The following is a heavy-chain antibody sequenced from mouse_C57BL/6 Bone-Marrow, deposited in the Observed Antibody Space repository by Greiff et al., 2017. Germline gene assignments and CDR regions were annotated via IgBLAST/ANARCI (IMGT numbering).Heavy chain of an antibody. J-gene: IGHJ4*01. V-gene: IGHV5-9*01. Sequence: EVKLMESGGGLVKPGGSLKLSCAASGFTFSSYTMSWVRQTPEKRLEWVATISGGGGNTYYPDSVKGRFTISRDNAKNTLYLQMSSLRSEDTALYYCARRPYYFYDAMDYWGKGTSVTVSS. D-gene: IGHD1-1*02. CDR1: GFTFSSYT. CDR2: ISGGGGNT. CDR3: ARRPYYFYDAMDY.